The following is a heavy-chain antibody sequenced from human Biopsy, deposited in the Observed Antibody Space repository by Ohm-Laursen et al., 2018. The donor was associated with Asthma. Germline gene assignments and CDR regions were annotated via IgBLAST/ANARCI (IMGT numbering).Heavy chain of an antibody. CDR3: ARGKTWGRSYYFDY. Sequence: SLRLSCTVPGFTFSSSWMTWVRQAPGKGLEWMTNPPPDGSETYYADSVRGRFTISRDNAQNSVYLQMNSLRVEDTAVYYCARGKTWGRSYYFDYWGQGTLVTVSS. J-gene: IGHJ4*02. CDR1: GFTFSSSW. CDR2: PPPDGSET. D-gene: IGHD6-6*01. V-gene: IGHV3-7*01.